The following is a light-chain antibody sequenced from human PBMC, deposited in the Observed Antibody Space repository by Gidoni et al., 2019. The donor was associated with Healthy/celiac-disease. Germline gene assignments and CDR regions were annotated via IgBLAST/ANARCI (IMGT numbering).Light chain of an antibody. CDR3: QQYYSTPKLT. V-gene: IGKV4-1*01. CDR1: QSVLASSNNKHY. J-gene: IGKJ4*01. CDR2: WAS. Sequence: DIVMTQSPASLAVSLGERATINCKSSQSVLASSNNKHYLAWYQQKPGQPPKLLIYWASTRESGVPDRFSGSGSGTDFTLTISSLQAEDVAVYYCQQYYSTPKLTFGGGTKVEIK.